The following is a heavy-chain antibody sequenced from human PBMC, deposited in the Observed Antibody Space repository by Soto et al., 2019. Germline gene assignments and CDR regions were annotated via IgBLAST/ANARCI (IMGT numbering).Heavy chain of an antibody. V-gene: IGHV3-30*18. Sequence: GWSLRLSCAASVFTFISYGMHWVRQAPGKGLEWVAVISYDGSNKYYADSVKGRFTISRDNSKNTLYLQMNSLRAEDTAVYYCAKDSRSSWYHPRYFDYWGQGTLVTVSS. CDR1: VFTFISYG. D-gene: IGHD6-13*01. J-gene: IGHJ4*02. CDR3: AKDSRSSWYHPRYFDY. CDR2: ISYDGSNK.